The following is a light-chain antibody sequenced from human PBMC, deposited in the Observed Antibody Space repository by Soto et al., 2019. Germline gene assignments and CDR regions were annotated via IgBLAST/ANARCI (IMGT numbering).Light chain of an antibody. Sequence: EIVFTQSPGTLSLSPGERVTLSCRASQSISTSSLAWYRQQPGQAPRLLIYDAYLRATGVPARFSGSGSGTEFTLTISSLQSEDFAVYYCQHYKTWPLAFGGGTKVDI. V-gene: IGKV3-15*01. CDR1: QSISTS. CDR2: DAY. J-gene: IGKJ4*01. CDR3: QHYKTWPLA.